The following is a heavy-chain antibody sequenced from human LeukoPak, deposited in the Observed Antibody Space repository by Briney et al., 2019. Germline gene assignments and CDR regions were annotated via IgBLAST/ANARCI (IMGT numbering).Heavy chain of an antibody. CDR2: ISNNGGYT. CDR1: GFTLSSSA. D-gene: IGHD2-15*01. V-gene: IGHV3-23*01. Sequence: GGSLRLSCAASGFTLSSSAMSWVRQAPGKGLEWVSAISNNGGYTYYADSVQGRFTISRDNSKSTLCLQMNSLRAEDTAVYYCAKQLGYCSDGSCYFPYWGQGTLVTVSS. J-gene: IGHJ4*02. CDR3: AKQLGYCSDGSCYFPY.